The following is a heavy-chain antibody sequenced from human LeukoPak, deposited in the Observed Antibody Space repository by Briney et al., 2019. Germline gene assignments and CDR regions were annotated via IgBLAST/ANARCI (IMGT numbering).Heavy chain of an antibody. CDR2: ISNNGGYT. CDR1: GFTLSSSA. D-gene: IGHD2-15*01. V-gene: IGHV3-23*01. Sequence: GGSLRLSCAASGFTLSSSAMSWVRQAPGKGLEWVSAISNNGGYTYYADSVQGRFTISRDNSKSTLCLQMNSLRAEDTAVYYCAKQLGYCSDGSCYFPYWGQGTLVTVSS. J-gene: IGHJ4*02. CDR3: AKQLGYCSDGSCYFPY.